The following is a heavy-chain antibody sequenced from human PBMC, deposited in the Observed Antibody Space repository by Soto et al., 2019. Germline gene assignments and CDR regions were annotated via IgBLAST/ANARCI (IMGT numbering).Heavy chain of an antibody. CDR1: GFTFSSYG. CDR3: ALGRGSYYGYFDY. Sequence: QVQLVESGGGVVQPGRSLRLSCAASGFTFSSYGMHWVRQAPGKGLEWVAVIWYDGSNKHYADSVKGRFTISRDNSKNTLYLQMNSLRAEDTAVYYCALGRGSYYGYFDYWGQGTLVTVSS. V-gene: IGHV3-33*01. J-gene: IGHJ4*02. CDR2: IWYDGSNK. D-gene: IGHD1-26*01.